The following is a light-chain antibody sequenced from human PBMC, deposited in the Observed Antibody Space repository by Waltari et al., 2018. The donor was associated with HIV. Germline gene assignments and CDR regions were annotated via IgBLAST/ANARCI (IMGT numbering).Light chain of an antibody. J-gene: IGLJ3*02. CDR3: CSYGDNYTWV. CDR1: ITAAGGLNY. V-gene: IGLV2-11*01. CDR2: HVN. Sequence: QSALTLPRSMSGAPGQSVTIFCTGPITAAGGLNYVSWYQQHPGKAPKLMIFHVNKRPSGVPDRLSGSKSGNTASLTISGLQAEDEADYYCCSYGDNYTWVFGGGTKLTVL.